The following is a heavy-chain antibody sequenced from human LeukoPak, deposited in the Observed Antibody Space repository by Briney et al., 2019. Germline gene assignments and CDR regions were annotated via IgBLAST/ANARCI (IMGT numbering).Heavy chain of an antibody. V-gene: IGHV3-30*02. D-gene: IGHD3-22*01. CDR2: IRNDGSDK. J-gene: IGHJ6*02. Sequence: GGSLRLSCAASGFTFSSYDMHWVRQAPGKGLEWVAFIRNDGSDKYYADSVKGRFTISRDNSKNTLYLQMNSLRAEDTAVYYCARANYYDSSGYYDYYYYYGMDVWGQGTTVTVSS. CDR1: GFTFSSYD. CDR3: ARANYYDSSGYYDYYYYYGMDV.